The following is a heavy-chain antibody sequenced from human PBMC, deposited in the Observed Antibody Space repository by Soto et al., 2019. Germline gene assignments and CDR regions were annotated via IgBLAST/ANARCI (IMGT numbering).Heavy chain of an antibody. V-gene: IGHV3-53*01. CDR2: IYSSGGA. J-gene: IGHJ4*02. D-gene: IGHD2-15*01. CDR3: ARGQGI. CDR1: GFTVSSSY. Sequence: EVQLVESGGGLIQPGGSLRLSWAASGFTVSSSYMSWVRQAPGKGLEWVSVIYSSGGAFYADSVKGRFTISRDNSKNTLYLQMNSLRVEDTAVYFCARGQGIWGQGTLVTVSS.